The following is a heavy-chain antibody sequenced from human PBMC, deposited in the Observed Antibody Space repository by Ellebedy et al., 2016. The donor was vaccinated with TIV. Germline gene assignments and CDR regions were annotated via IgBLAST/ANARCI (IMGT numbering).Heavy chain of an antibody. V-gene: IGHV1-18*01. J-gene: IGHJ4*02. CDR2: ISAYTGET. CDR1: GYAFGSYG. Sequence: ASVKVSCKASGYAFGSYGISWVRQAPGQGLEWMGWISAYTGETKFAQNFQGRVSMTTDTSTGTAHMELRSLRSDDTAVYYCTRDMVQGMVARYLWFDYWGQGTLVTVSS. CDR3: TRDMVQGMVARYLWFDY. D-gene: IGHD5-12*01.